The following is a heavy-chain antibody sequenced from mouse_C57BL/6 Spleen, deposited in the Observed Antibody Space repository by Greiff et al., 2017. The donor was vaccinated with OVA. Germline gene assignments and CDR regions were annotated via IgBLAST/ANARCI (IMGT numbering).Heavy chain of an antibody. CDR1: GNTFTSYW. CDR2: MYPSDSET. CDR3: ALTEGYFDV. D-gene: IGHD4-1*01. V-gene: IGHV1-61*01. J-gene: IGHJ1*03. Sequence: QVQLQQPGAELVRPGSSVKLSCKASGNTFTSYWMDWVKQRPGQGLEWIGNMYPSDSETHYNQKFKDKATLTVDKSSSTAYMQLSSLTSEDSAVYYCALTEGYFDVWGTGTTVTVSS.